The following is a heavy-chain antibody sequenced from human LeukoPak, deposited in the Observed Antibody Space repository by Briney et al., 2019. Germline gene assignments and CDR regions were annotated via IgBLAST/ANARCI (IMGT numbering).Heavy chain of an antibody. CDR2: INQSGDT. D-gene: IGHD6-19*01. V-gene: IGHV4-34*01. CDR3: AGTGIAVAGYWFDP. Sequence: PSETLSLTCAVYGGSFSGYYWNWNRQPPGKGLEWIGGINQSGDTNYNPSLKGRVTISVDTSKNQFSLKLSSVTAADTAVYYCAGTGIAVAGYWFDPWGQGTLVTVSS. CDR1: GGSFSGYY. J-gene: IGHJ5*02.